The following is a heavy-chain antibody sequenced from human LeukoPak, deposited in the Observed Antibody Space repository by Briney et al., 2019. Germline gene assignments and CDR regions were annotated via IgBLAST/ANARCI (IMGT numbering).Heavy chain of an antibody. V-gene: IGHV4-34*01. Sequence: PSETLSLTCAVYGGSFSGYYWSWIRQPPGKGLELIGEINHSGSTNYNPSLKSRVTISVDTSKNQFSLKLSSVTAADTPVYYCASVVAVAGNDYFDYWGQGTLVTVSS. CDR3: ASVVAVAGNDYFDY. D-gene: IGHD6-19*01. CDR1: GGSFSGYY. CDR2: INHSGST. J-gene: IGHJ4*02.